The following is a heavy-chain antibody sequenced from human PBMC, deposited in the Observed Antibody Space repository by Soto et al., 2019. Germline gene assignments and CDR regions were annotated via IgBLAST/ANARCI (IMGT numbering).Heavy chain of an antibody. D-gene: IGHD6-19*01. CDR2: ISAYNGNT. CDR1: GYTFTSYG. V-gene: IGHV1-18*01. J-gene: IGHJ4*02. CDR3: ARDVCSSGWYLTAPFDY. Sequence: ASVKVSCKASGYTFTSYGISWVRQAPGQGLEWMGWISAYNGNTNYAQKLQGRVTMTTDTSTSTAYMELRSLRSDDTAVYYCARDVCSSGWYLTAPFDYWGQGTLVTVSS.